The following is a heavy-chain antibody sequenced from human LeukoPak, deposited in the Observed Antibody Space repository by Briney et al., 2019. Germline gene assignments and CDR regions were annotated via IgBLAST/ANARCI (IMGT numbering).Heavy chain of an antibody. CDR2: ISYDGSNK. Sequence: GGSLRLSCAASGFTFSSYAMPWVRQAPGKGLEWVAVISYDGSNKYYADSVKGRFTISRDNSKNTLYLQMNSLRAEDTAVYYCARDQYYYDSSGAFDIWGQGTMVTVSS. V-gene: IGHV3-30-3*01. CDR3: ARDQYYYDSSGAFDI. D-gene: IGHD3-22*01. J-gene: IGHJ3*02. CDR1: GFTFSSYA.